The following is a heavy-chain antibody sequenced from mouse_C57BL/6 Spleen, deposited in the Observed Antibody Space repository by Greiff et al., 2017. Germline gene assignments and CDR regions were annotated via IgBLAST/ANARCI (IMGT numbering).Heavy chain of an antibody. V-gene: IGHV1-61*01. D-gene: IGHD1-1*01. Sequence: VPLHQPGAELVRPGSSVKLSCKASGYTFTSYWMDWVKQRPGQGLEWIGNIYPSDSETHYNQKFKDKATLTVDKSSRTAYMQLSSLTSEDSAVYYCARSGYYGSSSSMDYWGQGTSVTVSS. CDR2: IYPSDSET. CDR1: GYTFTSYW. CDR3: ARSGYYGSSSSMDY. J-gene: IGHJ4*01.